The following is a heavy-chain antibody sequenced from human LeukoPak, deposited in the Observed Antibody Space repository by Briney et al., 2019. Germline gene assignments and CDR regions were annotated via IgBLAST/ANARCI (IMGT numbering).Heavy chain of an antibody. CDR1: GFTFSSYS. D-gene: IGHD4-23*01. Sequence: GSLRLSCAASGFTFSSYSMNWVRQAPGKGLEWVSSISSSSSYIYYADSVKGRFTISRDNAKNSLYLQVNSLRAEDTAVYYCARVFSVVTHNFDYWGQGTLVTVSS. V-gene: IGHV3-21*01. J-gene: IGHJ4*02. CDR2: ISSSSSYI. CDR3: ARVFSVVTHNFDY.